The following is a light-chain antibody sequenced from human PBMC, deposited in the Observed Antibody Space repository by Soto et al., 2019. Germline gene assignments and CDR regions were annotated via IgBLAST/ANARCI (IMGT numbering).Light chain of an antibody. J-gene: IGLJ2*01. CDR1: SSDVGGYNY. V-gene: IGLV2-8*01. CDR3: SSFTSSITLV. Sequence: QSALTQPPSASGSPGQSVTISCSGTSSDVGGYNYVSWYQQHPSKAPKLMIYEVYKRPSGVPDRFSGSKSGNTASLTVSGLQAEDEADYYCSSFTSSITLVFGGGTKLTVL. CDR2: EVY.